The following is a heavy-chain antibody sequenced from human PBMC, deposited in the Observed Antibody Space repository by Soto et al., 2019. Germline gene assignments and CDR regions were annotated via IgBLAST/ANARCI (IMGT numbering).Heavy chain of an antibody. J-gene: IGHJ4*02. Sequence: VQLLESGGGLVQPGGSLRLSCVASGFTFSDYSMSWVRQAPGKGLEWVSGIGGSDGKTYYADSVKGRFTVSRDNSKNTLFLQMNSLRAEDTALYYCAKGCTRTTCYVYSPSFDYWGQGTLVTVSS. CDR3: AKGCTRTTCYVYSPSFDY. CDR2: IGGSDGKT. CDR1: GFTFSDYS. V-gene: IGHV3-23*01. D-gene: IGHD2-2*01.